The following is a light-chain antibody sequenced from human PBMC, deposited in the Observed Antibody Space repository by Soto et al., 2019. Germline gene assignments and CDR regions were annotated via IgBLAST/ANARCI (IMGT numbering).Light chain of an antibody. CDR3: QQYGSSPLT. V-gene: IGKV3-20*01. CDR1: QSVSSSY. CDR2: GAS. Sequence: EIVSTQSPGTLSLSPGERATLSCRASQSVSSSYLAWYQHKPGQAPPLLIYGASSRATGITDRFSGSGSGTDFTLTISRLEPEDLAVYYCQQYGSSPLTFGPGPKVDIK. J-gene: IGKJ3*01.